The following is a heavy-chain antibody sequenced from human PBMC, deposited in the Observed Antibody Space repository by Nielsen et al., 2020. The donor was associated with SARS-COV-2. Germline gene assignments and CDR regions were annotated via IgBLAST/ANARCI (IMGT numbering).Heavy chain of an antibody. J-gene: IGHJ6*02. V-gene: IGHV3-7*03. CDR3: ASYRFSHAMDV. Sequence: VRQAPGKGLEWVANINQDGGEKYYVDSVRGRFTISRDNAKNSLYMQINSLRAEDTAVYYCASYRFSHAMDVWGQGTTVTVSS. CDR2: INQDGGEK.